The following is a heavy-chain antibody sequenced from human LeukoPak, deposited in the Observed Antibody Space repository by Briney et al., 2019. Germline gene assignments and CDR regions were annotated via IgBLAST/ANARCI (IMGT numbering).Heavy chain of an antibody. J-gene: IGHJ6*03. CDR2: IYYTEST. V-gene: IGHV4-39*01. Sequence: SETLSLTCSVSGGSISSSGHYWGWIRQSPGKGLEWLGSIYYTESTYYNPSLKGRVTISVDTSRNQFSLKLSSVTAADTAVYYCARVVRGYYYHYMDVWGKGTTVTVSS. CDR1: GGSISSSGHY. D-gene: IGHD3-10*01. CDR3: ARVVRGYYYHYMDV.